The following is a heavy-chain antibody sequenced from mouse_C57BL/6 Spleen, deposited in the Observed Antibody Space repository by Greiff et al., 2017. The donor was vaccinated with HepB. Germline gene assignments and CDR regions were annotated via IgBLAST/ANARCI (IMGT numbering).Heavy chain of an antibody. V-gene: IGHV5-16*01. J-gene: IGHJ4*01. D-gene: IGHD1-1*01. CDR1: GFTFSDYY. CDR3: AREGLRSPYYAMDY. CDR2: INYDGSST. Sequence: EVHLVESEGGLVQPGSSMKLSCTASGFTFSDYYMAWVRQVPEKGLEWVANINYDGSSTYYLDSLKSRFIISRDNAKNILYLQMSSLKSEDTATYYCAREGLRSPYYAMDYWGQGTSVTVSS.